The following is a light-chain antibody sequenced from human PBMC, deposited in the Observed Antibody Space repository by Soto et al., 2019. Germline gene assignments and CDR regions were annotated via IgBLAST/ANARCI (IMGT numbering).Light chain of an antibody. CDR2: DND. CDR1: SSNIGNNY. Sequence: QAVVTQPPSVSAAPGQKVTISCSGSSSNIGNNYVSWYQQFPEAAPKLLIYDNDKRPSGIPDRFSGSKSGTSATLGITGLQTGDEADYYCATWDRSLSAGVFGGGTQLTVL. V-gene: IGLV1-51*01. J-gene: IGLJ2*01. CDR3: ATWDRSLSAGV.